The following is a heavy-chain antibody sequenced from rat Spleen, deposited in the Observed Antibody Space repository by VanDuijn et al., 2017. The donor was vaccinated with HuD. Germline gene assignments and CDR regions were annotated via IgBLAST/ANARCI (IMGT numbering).Heavy chain of an antibody. Sequence: EVQLVESGGGLVQPGRSLKLSCAASGFTFSHYDMAWVRQAPAKGLEWVASIRSSGGSTYYRDSVKGRFTVSRDNAKSTLYLQMDSLRSEDTATYYCARRGYLSNWYFDFWGPGIMVTVSS. CDR3: ARRGYLSNWYFDF. CDR2: IRSSGGST. CDR1: GFTFSHYD. J-gene: IGHJ1*01. D-gene: IGHD2-7*01. V-gene: IGHV5S23*01.